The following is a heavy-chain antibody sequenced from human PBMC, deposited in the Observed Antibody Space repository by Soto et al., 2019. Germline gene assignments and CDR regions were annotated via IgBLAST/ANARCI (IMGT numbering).Heavy chain of an antibody. CDR2: INPNSGGT. J-gene: IGHJ6*02. CDR3: ARAGKYDILTGYYYYYYYGMDV. D-gene: IGHD3-9*01. V-gene: IGHV1-2*04. CDR1: GYTFTGYY. Sequence: ASVKVSCKASGYTFTGYYMHWVRQAPGQGLEWMGWINPNSGGTNYAQKFQGWVTMTRDTSISTAYMELSRLRSDDTAVYYCARAGKYDILTGYYYYYYYGMDVWGQGTTVTVSS.